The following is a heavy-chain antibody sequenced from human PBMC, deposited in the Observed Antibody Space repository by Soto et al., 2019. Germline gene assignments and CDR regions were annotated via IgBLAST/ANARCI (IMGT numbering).Heavy chain of an antibody. D-gene: IGHD4-17*01. CDR3: ARREYGGDFDY. J-gene: IGHJ4*02. V-gene: IGHV4-39*01. CDR1: GGSISSSNYY. Sequence: PSETLSLTCTVSGGSISSSNYYRGWIRQPPGKGLEWIGNIYYSGSTYYNPSLNSRVTISVDTSKNQFSLKLSSVTAADTAVYYCARREYGGDFDYWGQGTLVTVSS. CDR2: IYYSGST.